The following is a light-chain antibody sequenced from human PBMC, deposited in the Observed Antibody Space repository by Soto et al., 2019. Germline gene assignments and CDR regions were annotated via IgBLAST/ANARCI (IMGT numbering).Light chain of an antibody. J-gene: IGLJ2*01. CDR2: DNN. Sequence: QSVLTQPPSVSAAPGQKVTIYCSGSSSNIGNNYVSWYQQLPGTAPKLLIYDNNKRPSGIPDRFSGSKSGTSATLGITGLQTGDEADYYCGTWDSSLSAVVFGGGTKLNVL. CDR1: SSNIGNNY. V-gene: IGLV1-51*01. CDR3: GTWDSSLSAVV.